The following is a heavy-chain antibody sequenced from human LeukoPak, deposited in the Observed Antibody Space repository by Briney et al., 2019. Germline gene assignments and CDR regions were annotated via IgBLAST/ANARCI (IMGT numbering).Heavy chain of an antibody. Sequence: GGSLRLSCAASGFTFSSYSMNWVRQAPGKGLEWVSSISSSSSYIYYADSVKGRFPISRDNAKNSLYLQMNSLRAEDTAVYYCARVKASIYSGYDFDYWGQGTLVTVSS. CDR3: ARVKASIYSGYDFDY. V-gene: IGHV3-21*01. CDR1: GFTFSSYS. J-gene: IGHJ4*02. CDR2: ISSSSSYI. D-gene: IGHD5-12*01.